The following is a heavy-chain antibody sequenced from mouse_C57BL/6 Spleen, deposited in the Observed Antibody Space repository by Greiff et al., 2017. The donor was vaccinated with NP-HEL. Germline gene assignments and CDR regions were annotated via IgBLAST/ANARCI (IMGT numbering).Heavy chain of an antibody. CDR2: IDPSDSYT. Sequence: VQLQQPGAELVRPGTSVKLSCKASGYTFTSYWMHWVKQRPGQGLEWIGVIDPSDSYTNYNQKFKGKATSTVDTSSSTAYMQLSSLTSEDSAVYYCARRGYGNYTWFAYWGQGTLVTVSA. CDR1: GYTFTSYW. V-gene: IGHV1-59*01. CDR3: ARRGYGNYTWFAY. D-gene: IGHD2-1*01. J-gene: IGHJ3*01.